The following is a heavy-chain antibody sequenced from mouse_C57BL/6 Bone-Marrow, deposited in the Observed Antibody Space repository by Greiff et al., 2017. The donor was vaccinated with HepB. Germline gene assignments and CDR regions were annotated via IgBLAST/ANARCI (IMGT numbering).Heavy chain of an antibody. CDR3: TTDYYCNYGY. Sequence: EVQRVESGAELVRPGASVKLSCTASGFNIKDDYMHWVKQRPEQGLEWIGWIDPENGDTEYASKFQGKATITADTSSNTAYLQLSSLTSEDTAVYYCTTDYYCNYGYWGQGTTLTVSS. CDR2: IDPENGDT. D-gene: IGHD2-1*01. J-gene: IGHJ2*01. V-gene: IGHV14-4*01. CDR1: GFNIKDDY.